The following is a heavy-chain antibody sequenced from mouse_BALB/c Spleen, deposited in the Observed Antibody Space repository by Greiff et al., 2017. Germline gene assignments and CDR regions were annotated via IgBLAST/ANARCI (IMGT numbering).Heavy chain of an antibody. D-gene: IGHD4-1*02. V-gene: IGHV3-2*02. CDR2: ISYSGST. CDR1: GYSITSDYA. J-gene: IGHJ3*01. CDR3: AINWAAY. Sequence: EVKLQESGPGLVKPSQSLSLTCTVTGYSITSDYAWNWIRQFPGNKLEWMGYISYSGSTSYNPSLKSRISITRDTSKNQFFLQLNSVTTEDTATYYCAINWAAYWGQGTLVTVSA.